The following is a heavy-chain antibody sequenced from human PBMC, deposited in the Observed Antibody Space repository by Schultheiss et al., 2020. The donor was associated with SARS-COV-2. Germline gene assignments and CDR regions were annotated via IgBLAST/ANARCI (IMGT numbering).Heavy chain of an antibody. Sequence: GGSLRLSCAASGFTVSSNYMSWVRQAPGKGLEWVSVIYSGGSTYYADSVKGRFTISRDNSKNTLYLQMNSLRAEDTAVYYCARVQDYYYYYMDVWGKGTTVTVSS. J-gene: IGHJ6*03. V-gene: IGHV3-66*01. CDR2: IYSGGST. CDR1: GFTVSSNY. CDR3: ARVQDYYYYYMDV.